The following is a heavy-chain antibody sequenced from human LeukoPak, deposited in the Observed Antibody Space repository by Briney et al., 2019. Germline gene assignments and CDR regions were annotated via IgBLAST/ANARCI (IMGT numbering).Heavy chain of an antibody. CDR3: XXGXXXRXXSSXRTXXXXDI. CDR2: IYYSGST. J-gene: IGHJ3*02. D-gene: IGHD2-2*01. Sequence: TXXVXGGSISSYYWSWIRQPPGKGLEWIGYIYYSGSTNYNPSLKSRVTVSVDTSKNKFSLKLSAVTAADTAVYYCXXGXXXRXXSSXRTXXXXDIWGXXTXVTVSS. V-gene: IGHV4-59*01. CDR1: GGSISSYY.